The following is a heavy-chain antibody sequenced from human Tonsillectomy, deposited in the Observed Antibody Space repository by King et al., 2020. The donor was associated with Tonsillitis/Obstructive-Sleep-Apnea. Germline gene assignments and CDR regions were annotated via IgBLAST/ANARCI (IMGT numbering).Heavy chain of an antibody. J-gene: IGHJ3*02. D-gene: IGHD5/OR15-5a*01. CDR3: TRITASTIDAFDI. Sequence: VTLKESGPVLVKPTETLTLTCTVSGFSLSNAGMGVSWIRQPPGKALEWLAHIFSTDAKFYTTSLKNRLTISKDTSKSQVVLTITNMDPVDTATYYCTRITASTIDAFDIWGQGTMVTVSS. V-gene: IGHV2-26*01. CDR2: IFSTDAK. CDR1: GFSLSNAGMG.